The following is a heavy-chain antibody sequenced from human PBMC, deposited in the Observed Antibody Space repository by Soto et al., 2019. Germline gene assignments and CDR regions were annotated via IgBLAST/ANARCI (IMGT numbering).Heavy chain of an antibody. CDR2: ISESSSNT. CDR1: GLTFSRHA. CDR3: AKKPIGFYS. Sequence: EVQLLESGGGVVQPGGSLRLSCAASGLTFSRHAMAWVRQAPGKGLEWLSSISESSSNTYYADSVKGRFTLAKDNSKNMLHLQMNSLRDEDAAVYYCAKKPIGFYSWGQGTLVTVS. J-gene: IGHJ5*01. V-gene: IGHV3-23*01.